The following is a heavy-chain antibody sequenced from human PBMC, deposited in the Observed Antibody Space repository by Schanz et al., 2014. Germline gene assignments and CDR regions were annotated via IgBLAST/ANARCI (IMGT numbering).Heavy chain of an antibody. CDR2: ISYDGSNK. CDR3: AVLGGFGELPLDY. CDR1: GFTFDDYG. J-gene: IGHJ4*02. V-gene: IGHV3-30*09. D-gene: IGHD3-10*01. Sequence: QVQLVESGGGVVQPGTSLRLSCEASGFTFDDYGLHWVRQAPGKGLEWLAVISYDGSNKYKSPSASVKGRLAISRDNSKNTLYLQMNSLRAEDTAVYYCAVLGGFGELPLDYRGQGTLVTVSS.